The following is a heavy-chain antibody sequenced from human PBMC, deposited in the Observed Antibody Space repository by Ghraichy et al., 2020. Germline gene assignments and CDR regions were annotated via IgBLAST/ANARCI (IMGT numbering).Heavy chain of an antibody. CDR2: INGDGSTT. CDR1: GFTFSNYW. D-gene: IGHD4-17*01. V-gene: IGHV3-74*01. Sequence: GGSLRLSCAASGFTFSNYWMHWVRQAPGKGLVWVSRINGDGSTTNYADSVKGRFTISRDSANDTLYLQMNSLRAEDTGFYYCARWRGVGYGDFFQHWGQGTLVTVSS. J-gene: IGHJ1*01. CDR3: ARWRGVGYGDFFQH.